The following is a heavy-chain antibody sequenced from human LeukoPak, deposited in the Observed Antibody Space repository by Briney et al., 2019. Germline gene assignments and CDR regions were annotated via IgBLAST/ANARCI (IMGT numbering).Heavy chain of an antibody. D-gene: IGHD5-18*01. CDR2: INHSGST. Sequence: SETLSLTCAVYGGSFSGYYWSWIRQPPGKGLEWIGEINHSGSTNYNPPLKSRVTISVDTSKNQFSLKLSSVTAADTAVYYCAREPSATAMALPIDHWGQGTLVTVSS. V-gene: IGHV4-34*01. CDR1: GGSFSGYY. J-gene: IGHJ4*02. CDR3: AREPSATAMALPIDH.